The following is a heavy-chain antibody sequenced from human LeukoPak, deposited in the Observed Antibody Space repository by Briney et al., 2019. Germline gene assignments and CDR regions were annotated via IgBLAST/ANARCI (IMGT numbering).Heavy chain of an antibody. CDR3: ARVLVMDV. CDR2: IKQDGSEK. CDR1: GFTFSSYW. J-gene: IGHJ6*02. Sequence: PGGSLRLSCTASGFTFSSYWMSWVRQSPGKGLEWVANIKQDGSEKYYVDSVEGRFTISRDNAKNSLSLHMNSLRAEDSAVYYCARVLVMDVWGQGTAVIVS. V-gene: IGHV3-7*01.